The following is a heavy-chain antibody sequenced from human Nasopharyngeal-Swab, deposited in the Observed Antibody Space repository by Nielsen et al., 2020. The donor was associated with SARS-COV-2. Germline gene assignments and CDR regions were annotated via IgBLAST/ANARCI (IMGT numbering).Heavy chain of an antibody. V-gene: IGHV3-74*01. D-gene: IGHD6-19*01. J-gene: IGHJ4*02. Sequence: GESLKISCVASGFTFSNYWMHWVRQAPGKGLVWVSGTDEYGTTINYADSVKGRFAISRDNAKNTLYLQMNSLRADDTAMYYCASDLSGRDDFWGQGTLVTVAS. CDR1: GFTFSNYW. CDR3: ASDLSGRDDF. CDR2: TDEYGTTI.